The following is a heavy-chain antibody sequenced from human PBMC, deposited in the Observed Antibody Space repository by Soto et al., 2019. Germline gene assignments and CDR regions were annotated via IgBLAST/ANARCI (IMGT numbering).Heavy chain of an antibody. D-gene: IGHD2-21*02. V-gene: IGHV1-3*01. J-gene: IGHJ4*02. CDR1: GYTYTSYD. CDR3: ARAWVVVTAPDY. CDR2: INAGNGNT. Sequence: ASVKVSCKASGYTYTSYDINWLCHAPGQRLEWMGWINAGNGNTKYSQKFQGRVTITRDTSASTAYMELSSLRSEDTAVYYCARAWVVVTAPDYWGQGTLVTVSS.